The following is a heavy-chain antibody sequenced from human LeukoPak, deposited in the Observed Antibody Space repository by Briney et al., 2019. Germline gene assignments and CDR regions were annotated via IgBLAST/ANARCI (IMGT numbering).Heavy chain of an antibody. D-gene: IGHD3-10*01. CDR1: GFTFSGYA. CDR3: AKDRGFGVFFQYYFDY. V-gene: IGHV3-30*18. CDR2: ISYDGSNK. Sequence: PGRSLRLSCAASGFTFSGYAMHWVRQAPGKGLEWVAVISYDGSNKYYADSVKGRFTISRDNSKNTLYLQMNSLRAEDTAVYYCAKDRGFGVFFQYYFDYWGQGTLVTVSS. J-gene: IGHJ4*02.